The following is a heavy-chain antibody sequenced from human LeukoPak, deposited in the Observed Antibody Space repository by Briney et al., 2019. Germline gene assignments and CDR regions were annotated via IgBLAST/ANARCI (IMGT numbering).Heavy chain of an antibody. J-gene: IGHJ4*02. CDR1: GYTFTSYD. D-gene: IGHD3-10*01. Sequence: SVKVSCKASGYTFTSYDINWVRQAPGQGLEWMGGIIPIFGTANYAQKFQGRVTITADESTSTAYMELSSLRSEDTAVYYCARAPPGFRYGPGDYWGQGTQVTVSS. V-gene: IGHV1-69*13. CDR3: ARAPPGFRYGPGDY. CDR2: IIPIFGTA.